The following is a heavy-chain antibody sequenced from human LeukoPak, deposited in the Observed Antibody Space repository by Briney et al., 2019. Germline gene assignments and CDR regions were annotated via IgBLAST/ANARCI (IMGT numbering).Heavy chain of an antibody. CDR1: GFTFSNYA. V-gene: IGHV3-23*01. D-gene: IGHD6-6*01. CDR2: TSGSGGST. CDR3: ARGLYSSSP. Sequence: GSLRLSCAASGFTFSNYAMNWVRQAPGKGLEWVSATSGSGGSTYYADSVKGRFTISRDNSKNTLYLQVNSLRAEDTAVYYCARGLYSSSPWGQGILVTVSS. J-gene: IGHJ4*02.